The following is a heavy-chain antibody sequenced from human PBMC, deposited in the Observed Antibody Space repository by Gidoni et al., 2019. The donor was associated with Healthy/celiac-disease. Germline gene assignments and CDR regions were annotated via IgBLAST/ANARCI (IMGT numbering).Heavy chain of an antibody. CDR2: INHSGST. D-gene: IGHD2-15*01. CDR3: ARGPGYQGGQRSFDY. Sequence: QVQLQQWGAGLLKPSETLSLTCAVYGGSFSGYYWSWIRQPPGKGPEWIGEINHSGSTNYNPSLKSRVTISVDTSKNQFSLKLSSVTAADTAVYYCARGPGYQGGQRSFDYWGQGTLVTVSS. V-gene: IGHV4-34*01. CDR1: GGSFSGYY. J-gene: IGHJ4*02.